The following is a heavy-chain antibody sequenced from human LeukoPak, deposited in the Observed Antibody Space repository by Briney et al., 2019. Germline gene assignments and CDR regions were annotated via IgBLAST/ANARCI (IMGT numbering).Heavy chain of an antibody. D-gene: IGHD5-24*01. CDR1: GFTSSSYS. J-gene: IGHJ4*02. V-gene: IGHV3-21*04. CDR3: ARDGDGYNHYYFDY. Sequence: GGSLRLSCAASGFTSSSYSMNWVRQAPGKGLEWVSSISSSSSYIYYADSVKGRFTISRDNAKNSLYLQMNSLRAEDTALYHCARDGDGYNHYYFDYWGQGTLVTVSS. CDR2: ISSSSSYI.